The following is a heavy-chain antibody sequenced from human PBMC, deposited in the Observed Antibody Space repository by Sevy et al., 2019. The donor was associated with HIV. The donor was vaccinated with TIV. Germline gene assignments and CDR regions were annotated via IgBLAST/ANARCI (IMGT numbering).Heavy chain of an antibody. Sequence: ASVKVSCKVSGYTLTKLAMHWVRQAPGKGLEWMGTFDPEDGETIYAQKFQGRVTMTEDTSIDTAYMELRSLTSDDTAVYFCARISTLRGKFNWFDPWGQGTLVTVSS. CDR3: ARISTLRGKFNWFDP. D-gene: IGHD3-10*01. CDR2: FDPEDGET. V-gene: IGHV1-24*01. J-gene: IGHJ5*02. CDR1: GYTLTKLA.